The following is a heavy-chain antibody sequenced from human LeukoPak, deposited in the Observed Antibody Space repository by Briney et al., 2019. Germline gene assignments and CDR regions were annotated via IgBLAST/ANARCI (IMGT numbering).Heavy chain of an antibody. J-gene: IGHJ4*02. CDR3: AKDTTSEYNGYDYGGGFDH. Sequence: GSSLRLSWAASGLTVDDYAIHCVRQAPREGLEWVSAINWNSNSLGYAGFVKGRFTISRDNAKNSLYLQMSSLRAEDTALYYCAKDTTSEYNGYDYGGGFDHWGQGTLVTVSS. CDR2: INWNSNSL. D-gene: IGHD5-12*01. V-gene: IGHV3-9*01. CDR1: GLTVDDYA.